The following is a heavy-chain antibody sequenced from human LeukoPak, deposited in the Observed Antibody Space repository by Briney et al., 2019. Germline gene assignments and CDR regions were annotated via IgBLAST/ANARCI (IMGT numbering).Heavy chain of an antibody. Sequence: CXXXXFTFSSYSMNWVRQAPGKGLEWVSYISSSSSTIYYADSVKGRFTISRDNAKNSLYLQMNSLRAEDTAVYYCARDSPANTAMVLWGQGTLVTVSS. CDR3: ARDSPANTAMVL. V-gene: IGHV3-48*04. CDR2: ISSSSSTI. D-gene: IGHD5-18*01. J-gene: IGHJ4*02. CDR1: XFTFSSYS.